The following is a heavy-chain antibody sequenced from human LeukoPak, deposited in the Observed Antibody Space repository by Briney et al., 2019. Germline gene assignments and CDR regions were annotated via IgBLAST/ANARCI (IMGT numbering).Heavy chain of an antibody. CDR3: ARENYDFWSGYPYNWFDP. J-gene: IGHJ5*02. Sequence: SQTLSLTCAISGDSVSGNSAAWNWIRQSPSRGLEWLGRTYYRSKWYNDYAVSVKSRITINPDTSKNQFSLQLNSVTPEDTAVYYCARENYDFWSGYPYNWFDPWGQGTLVTVSS. CDR2: TYYRSKWYN. CDR1: GDSVSGNSAA. V-gene: IGHV6-1*01. D-gene: IGHD3-3*01.